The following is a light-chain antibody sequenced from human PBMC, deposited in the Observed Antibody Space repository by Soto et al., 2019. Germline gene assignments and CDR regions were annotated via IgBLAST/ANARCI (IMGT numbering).Light chain of an antibody. CDR3: QQHGTSPIT. CDR1: QSVSRSN. V-gene: IGKV3-20*01. CDR2: GTS. Sequence: IPLTQAPDTLSLSPGARASVSWRASQSVSRSNLAWYQHKPGQAPRLLIYGTSNRATGIPDRFSGSGSGTDFTLTISRLEPEDFAVYYCQQHGTSPITFGQGTRLEIK. J-gene: IGKJ5*01.